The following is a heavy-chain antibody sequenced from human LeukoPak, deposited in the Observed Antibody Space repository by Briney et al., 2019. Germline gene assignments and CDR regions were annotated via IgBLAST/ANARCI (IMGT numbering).Heavy chain of an antibody. Sequence: SETLSLTCTVSGGSISSISYYWGWIRQSPGKGLEWIGNVHSSGRTHYISSLKSRVSISLDTSNNQLSLRLSSVTAADTAVYYCVRDHPYDSSDANWFDPWGQGTLVTVSS. V-gene: IGHV4-39*07. CDR1: GGSISSISYY. J-gene: IGHJ5*02. CDR2: VHSSGRT. CDR3: VRDHPYDSSDANWFDP. D-gene: IGHD3-22*01.